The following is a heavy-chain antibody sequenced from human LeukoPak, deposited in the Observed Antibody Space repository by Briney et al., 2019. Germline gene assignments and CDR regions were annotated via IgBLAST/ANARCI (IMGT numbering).Heavy chain of an antibody. CDR3: ARGGTTVTPGLLWFDP. Sequence: SETLSLTCSVSGGSISSHYWSWIRQPPGKGLEWIGYIYYGGSTKYNPSLKSRVTISVDTSKNQFSLKLSSVTAADTAVYYCARGGTTVTPGLLWFDPWGPGTLVTVSS. CDR1: GGSISSHY. CDR2: IYYGGST. J-gene: IGHJ5*02. V-gene: IGHV4-59*11. D-gene: IGHD4-17*01.